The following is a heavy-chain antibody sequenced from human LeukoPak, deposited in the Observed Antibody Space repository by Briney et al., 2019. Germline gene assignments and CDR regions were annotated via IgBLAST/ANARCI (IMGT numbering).Heavy chain of an antibody. CDR1: DDSIGPYH. CDR3: ARQRGLMGGLVDY. CDR2: IYYTGST. Sequence: PSETLSLTCTVSDDSIGPYHWSWIRQSPGKGLQWIGYIYYTGSTKYNPSLKNRVTLSVDTSKNQFSLRVTSVSAADTAVYYCARQRGLMGGLVDYWGQGTPVTVSS. J-gene: IGHJ4*02. D-gene: IGHD2-8*01. V-gene: IGHV4-59*08.